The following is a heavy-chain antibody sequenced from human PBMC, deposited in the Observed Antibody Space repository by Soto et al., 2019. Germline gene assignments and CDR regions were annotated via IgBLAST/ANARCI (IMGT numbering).Heavy chain of an antibody. Sequence: PGGSLRLSCAASGFTFSNVLMHWVRQAPGKGLEWVASISYDGNIKYSADSVKGRFTISRDNSKNTLYLQMNSLRSEDTAVYYCVKFWGPVTAGLDDFWGQGTLVTVFS. CDR1: GFTFSNVL. V-gene: IGHV3-30*18. CDR2: ISYDGNIK. J-gene: IGHJ4*02. CDR3: VKFWGPVTAGLDDF. D-gene: IGHD3-16*01.